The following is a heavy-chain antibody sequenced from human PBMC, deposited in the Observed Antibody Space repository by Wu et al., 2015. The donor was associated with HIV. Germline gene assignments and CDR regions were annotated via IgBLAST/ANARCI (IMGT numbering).Heavy chain of an antibody. J-gene: IGHJ6*03. CDR3: ARVPRSGAYYYYYMDV. V-gene: IGHV1-8*01. Sequence: QVQLVQSGAEVKKPGASVKVSCKASGYTLTTSDLHWVRQASGQGLEWMGWINPSTSHTTYAQNFQGRVTMTRNISINTAYMELRSLRSDDTAVYFCARVPRSGAYYYYYMDVWGQGTTVTVSS. CDR2: INPSTSHT. CDR1: GYTLTTSD. D-gene: IGHD2-21*01.